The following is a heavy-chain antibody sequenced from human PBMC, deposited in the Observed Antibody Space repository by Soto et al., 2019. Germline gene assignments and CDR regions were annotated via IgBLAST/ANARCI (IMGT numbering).Heavy chain of an antibody. D-gene: IGHD1-7*01. CDR2: FDPEDGET. J-gene: IGHJ4*02. CDR3: ARDPSYLELEDFDY. V-gene: IGHV1-24*01. Sequence: ASVKVSCKVSGYTLTELSMHWVRQAPGKGLEWMGGFDPEDGETIYAQKFQGRVTITRDTSTSTAYMELSSLRSEDTAVYYCARDPSYLELEDFDYWGQGTLVTVSS. CDR1: GYTLTELS.